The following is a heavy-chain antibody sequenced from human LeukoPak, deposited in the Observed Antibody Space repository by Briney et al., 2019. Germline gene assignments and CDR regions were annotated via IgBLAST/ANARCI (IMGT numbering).Heavy chain of an antibody. D-gene: IGHD3-3*01. J-gene: IGHJ4*02. CDR2: ISGSGGST. CDR1: GFTFSNYA. CDR3: AKKGSYYDFWSGLCYFDY. Sequence: GGSLRLSCAASGFTFSNYAMSWVRQAPGKGLEWVSVISGSGGSTYYADSVKGRFTISRDNSKNTLYLQMNSLRAEDTAVYYCAKKGSYYDFWSGLCYFDYWGQGTLVTVSS. V-gene: IGHV3-23*01.